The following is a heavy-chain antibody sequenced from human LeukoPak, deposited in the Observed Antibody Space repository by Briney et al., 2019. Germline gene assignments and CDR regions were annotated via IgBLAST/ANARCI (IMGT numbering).Heavy chain of an antibody. CDR3: ARDVFRWLDDSEYFQH. V-gene: IGHV1-18*01. J-gene: IGHJ1*01. CDR1: GYTFTSYG. Sequence: GASVKVSCKASGYTFTSYGISWVRQAPGQGLEWIGWISAYNGNTNYAQKLQGRVTMTTDTSTSTAYMELRSLRSDDTAVYYCARDVFRWLDDSEYFQHWGQGTLVTVSS. CDR2: ISAYNGNT. D-gene: IGHD6-19*01.